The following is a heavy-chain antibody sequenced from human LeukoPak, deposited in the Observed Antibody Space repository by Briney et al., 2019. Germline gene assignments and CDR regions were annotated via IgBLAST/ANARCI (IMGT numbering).Heavy chain of an antibody. CDR2: INTDGSST. Sequence: PGGSLRLSCAASGFTFSSYWMHWVRQGPGKGLVRVSRINTDGSSTSYADSVKGRFTISRDNAKDTLYLQMNSLRVEDTAVYYCAKEEYDSGWYKWFGPWGQGTLVTVSS. J-gene: IGHJ5*02. CDR1: GFTFSSYW. CDR3: AKEEYDSGWYKWFGP. V-gene: IGHV3-74*01. D-gene: IGHD6-19*01.